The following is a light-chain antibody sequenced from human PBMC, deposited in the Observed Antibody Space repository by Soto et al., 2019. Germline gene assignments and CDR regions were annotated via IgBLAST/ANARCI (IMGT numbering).Light chain of an antibody. CDR3: QSYDSSLSGSGV. CDR2: GNS. Sequence: QSVLTQPPSVSGAPGQRVTISCTGSSSNIGAGYDVHWYQQLPGTAPKLLIYGNSSRPSGVPDRFSGSKSGTSASLAITGLQAEDEADYYCQSYDSSLSGSGVFGTGTKVTV. J-gene: IGLJ1*01. V-gene: IGLV1-40*01. CDR1: SSNIGAGYD.